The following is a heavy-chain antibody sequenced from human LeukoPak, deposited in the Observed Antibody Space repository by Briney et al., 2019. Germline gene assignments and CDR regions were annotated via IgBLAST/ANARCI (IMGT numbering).Heavy chain of an antibody. V-gene: IGHV4-31*03. D-gene: IGHD3-3*01. J-gene: IGHJ4*02. Sequence: PSRTLSLTCTVSGGSISSGGYYWSWVCQHPGKGLEWIGYMYYSGSTYYNPSLKSRVTISVDTSKNQFSLKLSSVTAADTAVYYCARDGRSEGDYWGQGTLVTVSS. CDR3: ARDGRSEGDY. CDR2: MYYSGST. CDR1: GGSISSGGYY.